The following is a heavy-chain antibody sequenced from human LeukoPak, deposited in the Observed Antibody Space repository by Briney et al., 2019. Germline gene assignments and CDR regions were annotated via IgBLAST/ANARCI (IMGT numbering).Heavy chain of an antibody. Sequence: SVKVSCKASGGTFSSYAISWVRQAPGQGLEWMGGIIPIFGTANYAQKFQGRVTITADESTSTAYMELSSLRSEDTAVYYCARDAELTTVTRYFDLWGRGTLVTVSS. D-gene: IGHD4-17*01. CDR2: IIPIFGTA. CDR1: GGTFSSYA. V-gene: IGHV1-69*13. CDR3: ARDAELTTVTRYFDL. J-gene: IGHJ2*01.